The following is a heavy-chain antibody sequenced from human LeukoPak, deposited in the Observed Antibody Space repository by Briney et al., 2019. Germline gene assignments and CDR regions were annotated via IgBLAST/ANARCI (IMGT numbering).Heavy chain of an antibody. V-gene: IGHV3-30*04. Sequence: GGSLRLSCAASGFTFSSYAIAWVRQAPGKGLEWVAIMSFDGSHERYGDSVKGRFTLSRDNSKNTLYLQINSLRTEDTAVYYCARGGKCSDGKCYLIDYWGQGTLVTVSS. CDR3: ARGGKCSDGKCYLIDY. CDR1: GFTFSSYA. J-gene: IGHJ4*02. CDR2: MSFDGSHE. D-gene: IGHD2-15*01.